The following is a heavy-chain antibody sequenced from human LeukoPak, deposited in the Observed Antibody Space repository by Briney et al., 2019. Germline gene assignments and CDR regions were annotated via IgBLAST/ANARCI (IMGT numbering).Heavy chain of an antibody. J-gene: IGHJ5*02. CDR3: AKGSGVVTSDH. D-gene: IGHD3-10*01. CDR2: ISYEGSNK. V-gene: IGHV3-30*18. Sequence: GRSLRLSCAASGFTFSSYGMHWVRQAPGKGLEWVAFISYEGSNKYYADSVKGRFTVARDNSKNTLYLQMNGLRAEDAAVYYCAKGSGVVTSDHWGQGTLVTVSS. CDR1: GFTFSSYG.